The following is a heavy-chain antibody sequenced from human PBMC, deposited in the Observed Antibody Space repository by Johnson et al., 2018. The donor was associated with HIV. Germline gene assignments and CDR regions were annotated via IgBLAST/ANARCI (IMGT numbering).Heavy chain of an antibody. CDR2: IRYDGSNE. CDR3: ARNGGANAFDI. V-gene: IGHV3-33*08. CDR1: GFTFSRYG. J-gene: IGHJ3*02. D-gene: IGHD3-10*01. Sequence: QVQLVESGGGVVQPGRSLRLSCAASGFTFSRYGMHWVRQAPGKGLEWVAFIRYDGSNEYYADPVKGRFTISRDTSKNSLDLQMNSLRAEDTAVYYCARNGGANAFDIWGQGTMVTVSS.